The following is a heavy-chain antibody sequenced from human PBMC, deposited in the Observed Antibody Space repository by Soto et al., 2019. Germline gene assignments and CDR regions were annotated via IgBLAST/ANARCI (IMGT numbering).Heavy chain of an antibody. Sequence: QVQLVESGGGVVQPGRSLRLSCAASGFTFSNYAMHWVRQAPGKGLDWVAVVSFDGSNSYYADSVKGRFTISRDKSKNTLFLQMNSLRPEDTAVSCCARTIVPAIQNHPYYYDGMDVWGQGTTVTVSS. CDR2: VSFDGSNS. J-gene: IGHJ6*02. CDR1: GFTFSNYA. D-gene: IGHD2-2*01. V-gene: IGHV3-30-3*01. CDR3: ARTIVPAIQNHPYYYDGMDV.